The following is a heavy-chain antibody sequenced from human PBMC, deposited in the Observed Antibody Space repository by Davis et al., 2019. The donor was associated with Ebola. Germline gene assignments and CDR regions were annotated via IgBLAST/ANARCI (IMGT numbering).Heavy chain of an antibody. V-gene: IGHV3-20*04. CDR2: INWNGGST. D-gene: IGHD1-7*01. Sequence: GSLRLSCAASGFTFSSYGMHWVRQAPGKGLEWVSGINWNGGSTGYADSVKGRFTISRDNAKNSLYLQMNSLRAEDTALYYCARVPLTGTTFRLWYNRFDTWGQGTLVTVSS. J-gene: IGHJ5*01. CDR1: GFTFSSYG. CDR3: ARVPLTGTTFRLWYNRFDT.